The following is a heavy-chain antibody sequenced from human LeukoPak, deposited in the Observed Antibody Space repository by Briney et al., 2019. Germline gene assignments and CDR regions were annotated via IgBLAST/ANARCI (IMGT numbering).Heavy chain of an antibody. D-gene: IGHD3-22*01. CDR1: GFTFSSYG. J-gene: IGHJ4*02. CDR3: AKVPPYYYDSSGYDYYFDY. V-gene: IGHV3-30*02. CDR2: IRYDGNNK. Sequence: PGGSLRLSCAASGFTFSSYGMHWVRQAPGKGLEWVAFIRYDGNNKYYADSVKGRFTISRDNSKNTLYLQMNSLRAEDTAVYYCAKVPPYYYDSSGYDYYFDYWGQGTLVTVSS.